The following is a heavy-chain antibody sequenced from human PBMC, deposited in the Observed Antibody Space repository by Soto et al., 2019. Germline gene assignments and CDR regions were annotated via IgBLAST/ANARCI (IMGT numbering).Heavy chain of an antibody. CDR3: ASRYGGTLDY. CDR1: GGSILSYY. V-gene: IGHV4-59*08. Sequence: QVQLQETGPGLVKPSETRSLTCTVSGGSILSYYWSWIRQPPGKGLEWIGYNYYSGSNNYNPSLKSLVTISVDTSKNQFSLMLSSVTAADTALYYCASRYGGTLDYWGQGTLVTVSS. J-gene: IGHJ4*02. CDR2: NYYSGSN. D-gene: IGHD4-17*01.